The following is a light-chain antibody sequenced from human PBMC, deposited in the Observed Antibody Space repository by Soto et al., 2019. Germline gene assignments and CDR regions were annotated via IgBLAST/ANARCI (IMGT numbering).Light chain of an antibody. J-gene: IGLJ1*01. V-gene: IGLV1-40*01. Sequence: QSVLTQPPSVSGAPGQRVTISCTGSSSNIGAGYDVHWYQQLPGTAPKLLIYANTNRPSGVPDRISGSKSGTSASLAITGLQADDEADYYCQSYDISLTLRVFGTGTKLTVL. CDR2: ANT. CDR1: SSNIGAGYD. CDR3: QSYDISLTLRV.